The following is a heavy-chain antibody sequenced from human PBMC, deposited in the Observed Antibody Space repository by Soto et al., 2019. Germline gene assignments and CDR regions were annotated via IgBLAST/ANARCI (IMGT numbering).Heavy chain of an antibody. CDR3: AKGSLDYYDSSGYYYYYYGMDV. CDR2: ISYDGSNK. J-gene: IGHJ6*02. D-gene: IGHD3-22*01. V-gene: IGHV3-30*18. CDR1: GFTFSSYG. Sequence: GGSLRLSCAASGFTFSSYGMHWVRQAPGKGLEWVAVISYDGSNKYYADSVKGRFTISRDNSKNTLYLQMNSLRAEDTAVYYCAKGSLDYYDSSGYYYYYYGMDVWGQGTTVTVSS.